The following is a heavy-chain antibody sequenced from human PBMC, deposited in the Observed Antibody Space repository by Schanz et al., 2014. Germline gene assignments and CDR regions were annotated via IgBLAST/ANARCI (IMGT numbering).Heavy chain of an antibody. CDR1: GYTFTRSG. D-gene: IGHD6-13*01. CDR3: ARDNLVSSSWYNYYGMDV. V-gene: IGHV1-18*01. CDR2: IGGSDGNT. Sequence: QVHLVQSGAEVKKPGASVKVSCKASGYTFTRSGISWVRQAPGQGLEWMGWIGGSDGNTNFAQKFQGRVTMTTDTSTSTVYMELRSLRSDDTAVYYCARDNLVSSSWYNYYGMDVWGQGTTVTVSS. J-gene: IGHJ6*02.